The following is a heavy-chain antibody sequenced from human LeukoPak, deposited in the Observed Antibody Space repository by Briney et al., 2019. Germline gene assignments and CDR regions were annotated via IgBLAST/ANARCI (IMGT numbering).Heavy chain of an antibody. Sequence: GGSLRLSCAASGFTFSSYSMNWVRQAPGKGLEWVSHITASGTAMFYADSVKGRFTISRDNAKNSLYLQMNSLRDEDTAVYYCAKVGPNSSGWYRELASYYYYGMDVWGQGTTVTVSS. CDR1: GFTFSSYS. CDR2: ITASGTAM. CDR3: AKVGPNSSGWYRELASYYYYGMDV. J-gene: IGHJ6*02. V-gene: IGHV3-48*02. D-gene: IGHD6-19*01.